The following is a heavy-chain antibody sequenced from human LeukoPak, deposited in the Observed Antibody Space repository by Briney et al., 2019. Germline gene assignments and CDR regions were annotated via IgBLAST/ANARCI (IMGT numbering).Heavy chain of an antibody. CDR2: IYSGGST. V-gene: IGHV3-66*01. Sequence: GGSLRLSCAASGFTVSSNYMSWVRQAPGKGLEWVSVIYSGGSTYYADSVKGRFTISRDSSKNTLYLQMNSLRAEDTAVYYCARDDGYNPYYFDYWGQGTLVTVSS. CDR1: GFTVSSNY. D-gene: IGHD5-24*01. CDR3: ARDDGYNPYYFDY. J-gene: IGHJ4*02.